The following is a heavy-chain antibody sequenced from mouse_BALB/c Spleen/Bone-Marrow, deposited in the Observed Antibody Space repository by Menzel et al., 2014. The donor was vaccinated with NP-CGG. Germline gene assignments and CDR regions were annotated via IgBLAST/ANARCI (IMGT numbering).Heavy chain of an antibody. CDR1: GYTFTNYW. J-gene: IGHJ4*01. Sequence: LKQSGSELVRPGASVKLSYKASGYTFTNYWIHWVKQRPGQGLEWIGNVYPGRGSINSDEKFKTTATLTVDTSSSTAYMHLNSLTSEDSAVYYCARRLRGYYAMDYWGQGTSVTVSS. CDR2: VYPGRGSI. CDR3: ARRLRGYYAMDY. D-gene: IGHD1-3*01. V-gene: IGHV1S22*01.